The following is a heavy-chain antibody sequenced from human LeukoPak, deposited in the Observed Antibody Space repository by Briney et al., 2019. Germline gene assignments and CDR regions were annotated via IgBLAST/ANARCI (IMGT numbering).Heavy chain of an antibody. V-gene: IGHV1-46*01. D-gene: IGHD6-19*01. CDR2: INPRDVTI. CDR1: GYTLTSYH. J-gene: IGHJ5*02. CDR3: ARGQPSGWYELLDP. Sequence: ASVKVSCKASGYTLTSYHMHWVRQAPGQGLEWMGKINPRDVTITYAQKFQGRVTMTRDVSTNTVYMELSSLRSEDTAVYYCARGQPSGWYELLDPWGQGTLVTVSS.